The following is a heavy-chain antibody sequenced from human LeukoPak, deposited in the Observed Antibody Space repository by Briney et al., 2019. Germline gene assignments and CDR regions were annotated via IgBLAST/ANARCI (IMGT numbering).Heavy chain of an antibody. D-gene: IGHD3-3*01. CDR3: ARGPRDTIFGVVTGYFYY. Sequence: PSETLSLTCAVYGGSFSGYYWSWIRQPPGKGLEWIGEINHSGSTNYNPSLKSRVTISVDTSKNQFSLKLSSVTAADTAVYYCARGPRDTIFGVVTGYFYYWGQGTLVTVSS. CDR1: GGSFSGYY. J-gene: IGHJ4*02. V-gene: IGHV4-34*01. CDR2: INHSGST.